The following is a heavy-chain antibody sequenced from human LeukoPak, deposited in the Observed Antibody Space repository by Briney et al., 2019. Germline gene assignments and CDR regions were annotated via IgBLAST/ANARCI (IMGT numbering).Heavy chain of an antibody. D-gene: IGHD6-13*01. CDR2: INVNGGAM. CDR3: ARGPRILAAGSYYFDY. J-gene: IGHJ4*02. CDR1: GFSFKDYY. Sequence: GGSLRLSCAASGFSFKDYYFSWIRQAPGKGLEWVSFINVNGGAMYYADFVKGRFTISRNNAKSSLYLEMNSLRVEDTAVYYCARGPRILAAGSYYFDYWGQGSLVTVSS. V-gene: IGHV3-11*01.